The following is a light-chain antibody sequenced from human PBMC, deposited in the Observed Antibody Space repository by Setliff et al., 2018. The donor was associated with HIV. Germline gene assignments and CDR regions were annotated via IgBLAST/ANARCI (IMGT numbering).Light chain of an antibody. CDR3: CSFTTSDTWV. V-gene: IGLV2-14*03. CDR2: EVR. J-gene: IGLJ3*02. CDR1: SSDVGGYSL. Sequence: QSVLTQPASVSGSPGQSITISCTGTSSDVGGYSLVSWYQQHPGKAPKLIIYEVRNRPSGVSHRFSGSKSGNTASLTISGLQAEDEADYFCCSFTTSDTWVFGGGTQLTVL.